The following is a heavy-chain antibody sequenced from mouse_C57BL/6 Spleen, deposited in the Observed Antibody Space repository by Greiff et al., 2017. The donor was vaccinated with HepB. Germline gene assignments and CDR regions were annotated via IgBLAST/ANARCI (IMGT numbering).Heavy chain of an antibody. Sequence: QVQLQQSGPELVKPGASVKISCKASGYAFRSSWMNWVKQRPGKGLEWIGRIYPGDGDTNYNGKFKGKATLTADKSSSTAYMQLSSLTSEDSAVYFCANDYDGYYAMDYWGQGTSVTVSS. CDR3: ANDYDGYYAMDY. J-gene: IGHJ4*01. CDR1: GYAFRSSW. CDR2: IYPGDGDT. D-gene: IGHD2-4*01. V-gene: IGHV1-82*01.